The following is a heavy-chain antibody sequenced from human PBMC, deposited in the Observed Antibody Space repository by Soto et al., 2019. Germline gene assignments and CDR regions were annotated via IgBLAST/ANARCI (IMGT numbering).Heavy chain of an antibody. V-gene: IGHV3-33*01. CDR3: ARDRLVVTQNYGMDV. CDR2: IWYDGSNK. D-gene: IGHD2-21*02. CDR1: GFTFSSYG. J-gene: IGHJ6*02. Sequence: QVQLVESGGGVVQPGRSLRLSCAASGFTFSSYGMHWVRQAPGKGLEWVAVIWYDGSNKYYADSVKGRFTISRDNSKNTLDLQMNSLRAEDTAVYYCARDRLVVTQNYGMDVWGQGTTVTVSS.